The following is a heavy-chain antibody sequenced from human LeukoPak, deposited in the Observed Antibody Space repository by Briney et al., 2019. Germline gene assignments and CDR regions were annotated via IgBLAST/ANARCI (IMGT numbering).Heavy chain of an antibody. J-gene: IGHJ6*03. CDR2: IIPIFGTA. CDR1: GGTFSSYA. Sequence: SVKVSCKASGGTFSSYAISWVRQAPGQGLEWMGGIIPIFGTANYAQKFQGRVTITADESTSTAYMELSSLRSEDTAVYYGAFGGVIVPTYYYYMDVWGKGTTVTVSS. V-gene: IGHV1-69*01. D-gene: IGHD3-16*02. CDR3: AFGGVIVPTYYYYMDV.